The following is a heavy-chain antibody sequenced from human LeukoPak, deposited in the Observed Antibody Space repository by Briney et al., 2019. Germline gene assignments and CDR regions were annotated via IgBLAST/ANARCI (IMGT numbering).Heavy chain of an antibody. CDR3: ARFDYDILTGYPQIHDAFDI. J-gene: IGHJ3*02. Sequence: NPSETLSLTCTVSGGSISSSSYYWGWIRQPPGKGLEWIGSIYYSGSTYYNPSLKSRVTISVDTSKNQFSLKLSSVTAADTAVYYCARFDYDILTGYPQIHDAFDIWGQGTMVTVSS. V-gene: IGHV4-39*01. CDR1: GGSISSSSYY. D-gene: IGHD3-9*01. CDR2: IYYSGST.